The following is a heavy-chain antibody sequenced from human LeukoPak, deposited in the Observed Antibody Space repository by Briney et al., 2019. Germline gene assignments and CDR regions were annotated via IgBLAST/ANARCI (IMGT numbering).Heavy chain of an antibody. V-gene: IGHV3-23*01. CDR2: ISSRGDST. CDR3: VKGPRPDITVAHTVEN. J-gene: IGHJ4*02. Sequence: PGGSLRLSCAASGFIFSNYPMSWVRQVPGRGLECVSTISSRGDSTYVADSVKGRFTISGDNSKNSLYLQMNTVRAEDTAVYYCVKGPRPDITVAHTVENWGQGTLVTVSS. D-gene: IGHD6-19*01. CDR1: GFIFSNYP.